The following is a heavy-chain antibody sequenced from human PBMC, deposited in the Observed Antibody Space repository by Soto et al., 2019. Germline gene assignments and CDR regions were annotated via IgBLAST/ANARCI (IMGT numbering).Heavy chain of an antibody. CDR1: GGSIRCYY. CDR3: ARGRYSYETIYYKFYYSALDV. CDR2: INDNGGT. V-gene: IGHV4-34*01. Sequence: SETLSLTSGVYGGSIRCYYWSWIRQSPGKGLEWIGDINDNGGTNYNPSLKSRVTTLLDTSKKQVSLMVSSVTAADTAVYYCARGRYSYETIYYKFYYSALDVWGQGTTVTVSS. D-gene: IGHD3-10*01. J-gene: IGHJ6*02.